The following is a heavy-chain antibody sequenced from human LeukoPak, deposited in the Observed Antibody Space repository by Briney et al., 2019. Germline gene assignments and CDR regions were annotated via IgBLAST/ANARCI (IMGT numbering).Heavy chain of an antibody. CDR1: GFTFSSYA. D-gene: IGHD3-10*01. V-gene: IGHV3-23*01. Sequence: GGSLRLSCAASGFTFSSYAMSWVRQAPEKGLEWVSRISASGGSTYYTDSVRGRFTISKDNSKNTLYLQMNSLRAEDTALYYCAAPHTGPGGGTNYPPHYWGQGTLVTVSS. CDR2: ISASGGST. J-gene: IGHJ4*02. CDR3: AAPHTGPGGGTNYPPHY.